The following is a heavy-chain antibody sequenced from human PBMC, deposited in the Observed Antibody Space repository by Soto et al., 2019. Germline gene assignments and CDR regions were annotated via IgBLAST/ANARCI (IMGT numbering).Heavy chain of an antibody. Sequence: GGSLRLSCAASGFTFSSYGMHWVRQAPGKGLEWVAVISYDGSNKYYADSVKGRFTISRDNSKNTLYLQMNSLRAEDTAVYYCAKDPVDSRFYFDYWGQGTLVTVYS. V-gene: IGHV3-30*18. CDR1: GFTFSSYG. CDR3: AKDPVDSRFYFDY. CDR2: ISYDGSNK. J-gene: IGHJ4*02. D-gene: IGHD2-21*01.